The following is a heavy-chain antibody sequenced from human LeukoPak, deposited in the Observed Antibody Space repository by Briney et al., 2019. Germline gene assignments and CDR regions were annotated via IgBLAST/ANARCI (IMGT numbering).Heavy chain of an antibody. Sequence: GRSLRLSCAASGFTFSSYAMAWVRQAPGKGLEWVSTISGSSTSTYYADSVKGRFTISRDNSENALSLQMNSLRAEDTAVYYCAKLGQLVPENWGQGALVTVSS. CDR1: GFTFSSYA. CDR3: AKLGQLVPEN. CDR2: ISGSSTST. D-gene: IGHD6-6*01. V-gene: IGHV3-23*01. J-gene: IGHJ4*02.